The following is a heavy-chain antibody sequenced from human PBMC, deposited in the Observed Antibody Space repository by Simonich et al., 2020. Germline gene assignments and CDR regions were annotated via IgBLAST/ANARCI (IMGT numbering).Heavy chain of an antibody. Sequence: EVQLVESGGGLVKPGGSLRLSCAASGFTFSSYSMKWVRQAPGKGLEWVSSIRSSSRYIYYADSGKGRFTISRDNAKNSLYLQMNSLRAEDTAVYYCARWIAVAGTGAYGMDVWGQGTTVTVSS. D-gene: IGHD6-19*01. J-gene: IGHJ6*02. CDR3: ARWIAVAGTGAYGMDV. V-gene: IGHV3-21*01. CDR1: GFTFSSYS. CDR2: IRSSSRYI.